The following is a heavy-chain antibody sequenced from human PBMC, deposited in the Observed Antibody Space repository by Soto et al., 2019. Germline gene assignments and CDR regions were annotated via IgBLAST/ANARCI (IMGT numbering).Heavy chain of an antibody. CDR2: IYYSGST. CDR1: GGSVSSGSYY. Sequence: SETLSLTCTVSGGSVSSGSYYWSWIRQPPGKGLEWIGYIYYSGSTNYNPSLKGRFTISRDSAKNSLYLQMNSLRAEDTAVYYCAKPSGYGGDNDAFDIWGQGTMVTVSS. J-gene: IGHJ3*02. D-gene: IGHD2-21*02. V-gene: IGHV4-61*01. CDR3: AKPSGYGGDNDAFDI.